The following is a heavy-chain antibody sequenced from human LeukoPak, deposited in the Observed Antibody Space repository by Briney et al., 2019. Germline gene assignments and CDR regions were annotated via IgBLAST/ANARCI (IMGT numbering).Heavy chain of an antibody. J-gene: IGHJ3*02. Sequence: PSETLSLTCAVSGYSISSGYYWGWIRQPPGKGLEWIGSIYHSGSTYYNPSLKSRVTISVDTSKNQFSLKLSSVTAADTAVYYCARVGLYYYDSSGYWAFDIWSQGTMVTVSS. CDR2: IYHSGST. CDR1: GYSISSGYY. CDR3: ARVGLYYYDSSGYWAFDI. D-gene: IGHD3-22*01. V-gene: IGHV4-38-2*01.